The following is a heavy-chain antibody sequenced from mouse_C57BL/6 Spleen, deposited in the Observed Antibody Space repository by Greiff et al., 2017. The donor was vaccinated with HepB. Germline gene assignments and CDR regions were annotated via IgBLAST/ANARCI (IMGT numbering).Heavy chain of an antibody. D-gene: IGHD1-1*02. Sequence: VKLVESGPGLVQPSQSLSITCTVSGFSLTSYGVHWVRQSPGKGLEWLGVIWSGGSTDYNAAFISRLSISKDNSKSQVFFKMNSLQADDTAIYYCARTGGGNLDVWGTGTTVTVSS. CDR1: GFSLTSYG. CDR3: ARTGGGNLDV. CDR2: IWSGGST. J-gene: IGHJ1*03. V-gene: IGHV2-2*01.